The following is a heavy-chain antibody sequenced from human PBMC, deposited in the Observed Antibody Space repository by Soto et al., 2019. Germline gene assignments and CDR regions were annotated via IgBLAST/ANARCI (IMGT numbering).Heavy chain of an antibody. D-gene: IGHD3-22*01. Sequence: ASVKVSCKASGTTFSNFAIGWVRQAPGQGLEWMGGIILPFGTPNYAQKFQGRVTISADESMTTAYMKQRGLRSEDTAFYYCVRGPDYEGYFDYWGQGTLVTVSS. J-gene: IGHJ4*02. V-gene: IGHV1-69*13. CDR1: GTTFSNFA. CDR2: IILPFGTP. CDR3: VRGPDYEGYFDY.